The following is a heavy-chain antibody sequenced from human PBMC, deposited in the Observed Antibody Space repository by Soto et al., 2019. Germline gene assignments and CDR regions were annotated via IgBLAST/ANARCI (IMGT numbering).Heavy chain of an antibody. J-gene: IGHJ4*02. D-gene: IGHD3-16*01. Sequence: SENLSITCTVSGDSISIYYRSWSRQPPGKGLEWIAYIYYSGNTNYNPSLKGRATISVDTSKNQFSLKLSSLTAADTAVYYCARLGLMATFDYWGQGTLVT. V-gene: IGHV4-59*01. CDR1: GDSISIYY. CDR3: ARLGLMATFDY. CDR2: IYYSGNT.